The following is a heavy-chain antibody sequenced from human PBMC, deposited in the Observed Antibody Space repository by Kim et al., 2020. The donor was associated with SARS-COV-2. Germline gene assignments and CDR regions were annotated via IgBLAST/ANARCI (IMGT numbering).Heavy chain of an antibody. CDR3: TKGYCGGGSCYLANMDV. CDR1: GFNFNDYA. CDR2: ISWNSGSI. J-gene: IGHJ6*02. Sequence: GGSLRLSCAASGFNFNDYAMHWVRQAPGKGLEWVSGISWNSGSIGYADSVKGRFTISRDNAKNSLYLQMNSLRAEDTALYYCTKGYCGGGSCYLANMDVWGQGTTVTVSS. D-gene: IGHD2-15*01. V-gene: IGHV3-9*01.